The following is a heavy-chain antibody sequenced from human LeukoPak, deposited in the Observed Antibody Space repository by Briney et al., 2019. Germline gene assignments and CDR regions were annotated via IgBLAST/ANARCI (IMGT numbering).Heavy chain of an antibody. CDR1: GYTFTSYG. J-gene: IGHJ6*02. D-gene: IGHD3-9*01. V-gene: IGHV1-18*01. Sequence: ASVKVSCKAYGYTFTSYGISWVRQAPGQGLEWMGWISAYNGNTNYAQKLQGRVTMTTDTSTSTAYMELRSLRSDDTAVYYCARARYYDILTGYPYYGMDVWGQGTTVTVSS. CDR2: ISAYNGNT. CDR3: ARARYYDILTGYPYYGMDV.